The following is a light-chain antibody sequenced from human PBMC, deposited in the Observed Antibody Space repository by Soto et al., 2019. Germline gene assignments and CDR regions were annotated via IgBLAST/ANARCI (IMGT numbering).Light chain of an antibody. CDR2: DAS. Sequence: IQMTQSPSTLSGSVGDTVTITCRASQSISTRLAWYQQKAGTAPKVLIYDASRLESGVPSRISGCGSGTEFTLTISRLQPDDFASYYCQQYDSYSWTFGLGTKVDIK. CDR3: QQYDSYSWT. CDR1: QSISTR. J-gene: IGKJ1*01. V-gene: IGKV1-5*01.